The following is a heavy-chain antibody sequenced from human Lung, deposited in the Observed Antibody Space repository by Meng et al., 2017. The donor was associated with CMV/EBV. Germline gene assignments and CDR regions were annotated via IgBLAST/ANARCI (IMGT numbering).Heavy chain of an antibody. CDR3: ARQAVAGTGGFDY. Sequence: EXXKISRKVSGYSFTSDWIGWVRQMPGKGLEWRGIIYPCDSDTGYSPSFQGQVTMSADKSTTTAYLQWSSLKASDTAIYYCARQAVAGTGGFDYWGQGTLVTVSS. CDR1: GYSFTSDW. J-gene: IGHJ4*02. CDR2: IYPCDSDT. D-gene: IGHD6-19*01. V-gene: IGHV5-51*01.